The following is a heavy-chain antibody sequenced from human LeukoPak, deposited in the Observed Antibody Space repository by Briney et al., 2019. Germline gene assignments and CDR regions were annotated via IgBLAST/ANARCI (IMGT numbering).Heavy chain of an antibody. CDR3: ARDGITIFGVVRYYYYYGVDV. D-gene: IGHD3-3*01. Sequence: GASVKVSCKASGYTFTSYGISWVRQAPGQGLEWMGWISAYNGNTNYAQKLQGRVTMTTDTSTSTAYMELRSLRSDDTAVYYCARDGITIFGVVRYYYYYGVDVWGQGTTVTVSS. V-gene: IGHV1-18*01. CDR2: ISAYNGNT. CDR1: GYTFTSYG. J-gene: IGHJ6*02.